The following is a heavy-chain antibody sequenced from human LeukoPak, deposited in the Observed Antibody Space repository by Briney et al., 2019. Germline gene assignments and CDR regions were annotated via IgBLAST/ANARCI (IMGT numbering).Heavy chain of an antibody. J-gene: IGHJ4*02. D-gene: IGHD6-19*01. Sequence: GSLRLSCAASGFTFSTYSMNWVRQAPGKGLEWVSYIGSGSSTIYYADSVKGRFTISRDNAKNSLYLQMNSLRAEDTAVYYCARDRAVADGRLYYWGQGTLVTVSS. CDR3: ARDRAVADGRLYY. CDR1: GFTFSTYS. V-gene: IGHV3-48*01. CDR2: IGSGSSTI.